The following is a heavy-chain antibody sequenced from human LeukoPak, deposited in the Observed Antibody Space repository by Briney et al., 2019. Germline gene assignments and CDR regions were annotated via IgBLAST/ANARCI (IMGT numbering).Heavy chain of an antibody. CDR1: GYTLTGLS. J-gene: IGHJ4*02. Sequence: GASVKVSCKVSGYTLTGLSMHWVRQAPGKGLEWMGGFDPEDGETIYAQKFQGRVTITRDTSINTAYVELSSLRSEDTAVYYCARDGDYYGSGNFDYWGQGTLVTVSS. D-gene: IGHD3-10*01. V-gene: IGHV1-24*01. CDR2: FDPEDGET. CDR3: ARDGDYYGSGNFDY.